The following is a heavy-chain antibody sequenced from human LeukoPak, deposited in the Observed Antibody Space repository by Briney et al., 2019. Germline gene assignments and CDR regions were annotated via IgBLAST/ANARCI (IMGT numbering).Heavy chain of an antibody. CDR1: GFTFSNYG. D-gene: IGHD3-3*01. V-gene: IGHV3-23*01. J-gene: IGHJ4*02. CDR3: ARGERLLSFLK. Sequence: GGSLRLSCAASGFTFSNYGLSWVRQAPGKGLERVSGITGSGGSTYYADSVKGRFTISRDNSKNTLYLQMNSLRAEDTAIYYCARGERLLSFLKWGQGTLVTVSS. CDR2: ITGSGGST.